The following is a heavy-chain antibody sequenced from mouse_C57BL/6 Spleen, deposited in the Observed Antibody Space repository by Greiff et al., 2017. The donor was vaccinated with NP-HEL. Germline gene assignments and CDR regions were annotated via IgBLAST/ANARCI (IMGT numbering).Heavy chain of an antibody. CDR1: GFSLTSYG. CDR3: ATYGNYWYFDV. CDR2: IWSGGST. J-gene: IGHJ1*03. Sequence: QVQLQQSGPGLVQPSQCLSITCTVSGFSLTSYGVHWVRQSPGKGLEWLGVIWSGGSTDYNAAFISRLSISKDNSKSQVFFKMNSLKADDTAIYYCATYGNYWYFDVWGTGTTVTVSS. D-gene: IGHD2-1*01. V-gene: IGHV2-2*01.